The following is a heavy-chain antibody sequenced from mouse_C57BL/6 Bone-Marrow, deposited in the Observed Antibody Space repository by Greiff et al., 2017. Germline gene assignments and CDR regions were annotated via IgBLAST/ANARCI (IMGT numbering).Heavy chain of an antibody. CDR1: GYTFTSYW. CDR2: IDPNSGGT. Sequence: QVQLQQPGAELVKPGASVKLSCKASGYTFTSYWMHWVKQRPGRGLEWIGRIDPNSGGTKYNEKFKSKATLTADKPSSTAYMQLSSLTSEDSAVXYCSRNYDYGLCYYAMDYWGQGTSVTVSS. V-gene: IGHV1-72*01. J-gene: IGHJ4*01. D-gene: IGHD1-1*01. CDR3: SRNYDYGLCYYAMDY.